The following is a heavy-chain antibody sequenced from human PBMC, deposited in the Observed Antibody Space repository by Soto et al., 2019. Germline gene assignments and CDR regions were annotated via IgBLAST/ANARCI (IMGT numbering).Heavy chain of an antibody. J-gene: IGHJ6*03. CDR1: GVTFSSYS. CDR2: ISSSSSYI. D-gene: IGHD3-10*01. Sequence: GGSLRLSCAACGVTFSSYSMNWVRQAPGKGLEWVSSISSSSSYIYYADSVKGRFTISRDNAKNSLYLQMNSLRAEDTAVYYCARDPATHYYGSESYFDYYMDVWGKGTTLTVSS. CDR3: ARDPATHYYGSESYFDYYMDV. V-gene: IGHV3-21*01.